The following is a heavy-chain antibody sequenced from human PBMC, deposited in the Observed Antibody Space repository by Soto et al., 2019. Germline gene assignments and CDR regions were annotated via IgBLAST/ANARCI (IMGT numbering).Heavy chain of an antibody. J-gene: IGHJ5*02. Sequence: GASVKVSCKASGYTFTSYYIHWVRQAPGQGLEWMGIINPSGGSTSYAQKFQGRVTMTRDTSTSTVYMELSSLRSEDTAVYYCARATYYYDSSGSTDWFDPWGQGTLVTVSS. CDR3: ARATYYYDSSGSTDWFDP. CDR2: INPSGGST. V-gene: IGHV1-46*01. CDR1: GYTFTSYY. D-gene: IGHD3-22*01.